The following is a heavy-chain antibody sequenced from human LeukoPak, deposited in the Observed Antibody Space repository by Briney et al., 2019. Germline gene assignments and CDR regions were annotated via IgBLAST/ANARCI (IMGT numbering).Heavy chain of an antibody. J-gene: IGHJ2*01. CDR3: AKDYCGGDCYSGWYFDL. D-gene: IGHD2-21*02. V-gene: IGHV3-30*18. CDR2: ISYDGSNK. CDR1: GFTFSSYG. Sequence: GRSLRLSCAASGFTFSSYGMHWVRQAPGKGLEWVAVISYDGSNKYYADSVKGRFTISRDNSKNTLYLQMNSLRAEDTALYYCAKDYCGGDCYSGWYFDLWGRGTLVTVSS.